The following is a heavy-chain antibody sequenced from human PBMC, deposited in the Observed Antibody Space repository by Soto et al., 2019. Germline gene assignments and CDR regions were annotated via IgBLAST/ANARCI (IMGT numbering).Heavy chain of an antibody. J-gene: IGHJ3*02. CDR3: ARDQLYSGYDLVAFDI. CDR1: GFIFNNYA. V-gene: IGHV3-23*01. D-gene: IGHD5-12*01. CDR2: ISASGVST. Sequence: PGGSLRLSCAASGFIFNNYAMNWVRQAPGEGLQWVAGISASGVSTYYADSVKGRFIISRDNSKNTLYLQMNSLRAEDTAVYYCARDQLYSGYDLVAFDIWGQGTMVTVSS.